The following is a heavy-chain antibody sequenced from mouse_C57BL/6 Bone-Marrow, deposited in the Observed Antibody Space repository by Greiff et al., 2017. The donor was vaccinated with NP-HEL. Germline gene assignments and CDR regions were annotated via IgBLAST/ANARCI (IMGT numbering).Heavy chain of an antibody. Sequence: EVKVVESGEGLVKPGGSLKLSCAASGFTFSSYAMSWVRQTPEKRLEWVAYISSGGDYIYYADTVKGRFTISRDNARNTLYLQMSSLKSEDTAMYYCTRGIYYYGSSYPYWGQGTLVTVSA. CDR3: TRGIYYYGSSYPY. CDR2: ISSGGDYI. J-gene: IGHJ3*01. D-gene: IGHD1-1*01. V-gene: IGHV5-9-1*02. CDR1: GFTFSSYA.